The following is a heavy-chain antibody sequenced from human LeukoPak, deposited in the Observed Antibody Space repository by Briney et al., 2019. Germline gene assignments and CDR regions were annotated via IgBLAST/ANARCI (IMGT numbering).Heavy chain of an antibody. CDR1: GYTFTMYY. J-gene: IGHJ3*02. Sequence: ASVKVSCKASGYTFTMYYIHWVRQAPGQGLEWMGWMNPNSGNTGYAQKFQGRDTMTRNTSISTAYMELSSLRSEDTAVYYCARARVGPGAFDIWGQGTMVTVSS. CDR2: MNPNSGNT. CDR3: ARARVGPGAFDI. V-gene: IGHV1-8*01.